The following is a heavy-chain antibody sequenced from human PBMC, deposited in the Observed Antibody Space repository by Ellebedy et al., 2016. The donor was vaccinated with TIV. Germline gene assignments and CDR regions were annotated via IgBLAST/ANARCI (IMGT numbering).Heavy chain of an antibody. CDR3: ARVMVGYSGYGANIYYFDY. Sequence: AASVKVSCKASGYTFTSYGISWVRQAPGQGLEWMGWISAYNGNTKYAQKLQGRVTMTTDTSTNTAYMELRRLRTDNKAVYYCARVMVGYSGYGANIYYFDYWGQGTLVTVSS. CDR2: ISAYNGNT. D-gene: IGHD5-12*01. V-gene: IGHV1-18*01. J-gene: IGHJ4*02. CDR1: GYTFTSYG.